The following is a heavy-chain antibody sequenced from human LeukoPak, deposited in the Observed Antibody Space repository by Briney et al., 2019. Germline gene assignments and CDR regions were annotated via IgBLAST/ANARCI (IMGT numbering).Heavy chain of an antibody. CDR2: IKDDGSEK. V-gene: IGHV3-7*05. CDR3: AKEKKSGGWPLDY. Sequence: GGSLRLSCAASGFTFSTYWMNWVRQAPGRGLEWVASIKDDGSEKNYVDSVKGRFTISRDNANKSLCLQMSSLRADDTALYYCAKEKKSGGWPLDYWGQGALVIVSS. D-gene: IGHD2-15*01. J-gene: IGHJ4*02. CDR1: GFTFSTYW.